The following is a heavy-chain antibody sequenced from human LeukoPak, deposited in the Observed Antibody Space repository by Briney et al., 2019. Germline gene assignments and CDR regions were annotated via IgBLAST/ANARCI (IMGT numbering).Heavy chain of an antibody. CDR1: GGSISSSSYY. D-gene: IGHD1-26*01. CDR3: ARLGGGRELLHLPTKWVGIYYFDY. Sequence: ASETLSLTCTVSGGSISSSSYYWGWICQPPGKGLEWIGSIYYSGSTYYNPSLKSRVTISVDTSKNQFSLKLSSVTAADTAVYYCARLGGGRELLHLPTKWVGIYYFDYWGQGTLVTVSS. CDR2: IYYSGST. J-gene: IGHJ4*02. V-gene: IGHV4-39*01.